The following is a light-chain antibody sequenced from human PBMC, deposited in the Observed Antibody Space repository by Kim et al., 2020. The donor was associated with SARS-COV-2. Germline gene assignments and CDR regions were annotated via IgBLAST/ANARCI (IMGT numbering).Light chain of an antibody. CDR3: SSYTSSRTWV. CDR1: SSDVGGYNY. J-gene: IGLJ3*02. Sequence: GQSITNSTTGTSSDVGGYNYVSWYQQHPGKAPKLMVYDVSQRPSGVSNRFSGSKSGNTASLTISGLQAEDEADYHCSSYTSSRTWVFGGGTQLTVL. CDR2: DVS. V-gene: IGLV2-14*03.